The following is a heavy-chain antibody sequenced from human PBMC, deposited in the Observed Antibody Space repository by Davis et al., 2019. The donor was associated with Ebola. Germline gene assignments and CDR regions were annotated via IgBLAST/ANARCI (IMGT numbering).Heavy chain of an antibody. V-gene: IGHV3-11*01. J-gene: IGHJ4*02. CDR3: ARGSKRGGFGKIDY. CDR1: GFTFSDYY. Sequence: PGGSLRPSCAASGFTFSDYYMSWIRQAPGKGLEWVSYISSSGSTIYYADPLKGRFTISRDNAKNSLYLQMNSLRAEDTALYYCARGSKRGGFGKIDYWGQGTLVTVSS. CDR2: ISSSGSTI. D-gene: IGHD3-10*01.